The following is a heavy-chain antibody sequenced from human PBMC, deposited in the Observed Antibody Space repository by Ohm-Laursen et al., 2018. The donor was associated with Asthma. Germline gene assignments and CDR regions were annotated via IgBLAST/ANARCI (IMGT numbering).Heavy chain of an antibody. CDR2: ISYDGSNK. CDR3: AKDYIAGRAFDY. D-gene: IGHD1-20*01. V-gene: IGHV3-30*18. J-gene: IGHJ4*02. Sequence: SLRLSCSAFGFTFSSYGMHWVRQAPGKGLEWVAVISYDGSNKYYADSVKGRFTISRDNSKNTLYLQMDSLRAEDTAVYYCAKDYIAGRAFDYWGQGTLVTVSS. CDR1: GFTFSSYG.